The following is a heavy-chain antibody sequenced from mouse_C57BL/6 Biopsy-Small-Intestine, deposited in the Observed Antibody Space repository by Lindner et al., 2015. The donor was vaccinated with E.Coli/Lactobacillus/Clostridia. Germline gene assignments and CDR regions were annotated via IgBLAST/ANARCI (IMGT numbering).Heavy chain of an antibody. J-gene: IGHJ1*01. CDR3: ARVGYCSGGSCYWQKYYGMDV. D-gene: IGHD1-1*02. CDR1: GYSFTGYG. Sequence: SVKVSCKASGYSFTGYGISWVRQAPGQGLEWMGWISGYNGNTNYAQRFQGRVTMTTDTSTSTAYMELRSLRSDDTAVYYCARVGYCSGGSCYWQKYYGMDVWGQGTTVTVSS. V-gene: IGHV1-55*01. CDR2: ISGYNGNT.